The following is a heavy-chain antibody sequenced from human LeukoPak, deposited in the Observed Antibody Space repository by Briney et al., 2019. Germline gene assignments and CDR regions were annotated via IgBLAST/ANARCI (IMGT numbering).Heavy chain of an antibody. D-gene: IGHD1-26*01. J-gene: IGHJ6*02. CDR3: AKAEPVYYYYYGMDV. Sequence: PGGSLRLSCAASGFTFSSYAMSWVRQAPGKGLEWVSAISGSGGSTYYADSVKGRFTISRDNSKNTLYLQMNSLKAEDTAVYYCAKAEPVYYYYYGMDVWGQGTTVTVSS. V-gene: IGHV3-23*01. CDR2: ISGSGGST. CDR1: GFTFSSYA.